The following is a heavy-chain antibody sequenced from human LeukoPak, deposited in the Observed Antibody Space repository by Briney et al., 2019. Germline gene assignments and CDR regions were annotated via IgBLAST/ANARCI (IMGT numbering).Heavy chain of an antibody. V-gene: IGHV3-23*01. J-gene: IGHJ6*02. D-gene: IGHD2-15*01. CDR1: GFTFSSYS. CDR2: ISGSGGST. CDR3: AKVDYCSGGSCHSGGYGMDV. Sequence: PGGSLRLSCAASGFTFSSYSINWVRQAPGKGLEWVSAISGSGGSTYYADSVKGRFTISRDNSKNTLYLQMNSLRAEDTAVYYCAKVDYCSGGSCHSGGYGMDVWGQGTTVTVSS.